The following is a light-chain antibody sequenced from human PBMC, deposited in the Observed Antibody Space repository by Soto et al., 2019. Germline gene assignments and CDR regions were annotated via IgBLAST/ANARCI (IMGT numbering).Light chain of an antibody. CDR2: GAS. CDR1: QSVSNNY. J-gene: IGKJ1*01. Sequence: IVLTQSPGTLWLSPGEIATLSFRASQSVSNNYWALDQQKPCQAPRLLIYGASNRATGIPDRFSGSGSGTDFTLTISRLEPEDFAVYYCQQYGSSGTFGQGTKVDIK. V-gene: IGKV3-20*01. CDR3: QQYGSSGT.